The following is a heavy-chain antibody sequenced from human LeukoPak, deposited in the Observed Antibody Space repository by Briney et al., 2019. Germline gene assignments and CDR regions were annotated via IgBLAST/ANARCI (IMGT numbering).Heavy chain of an antibody. V-gene: IGHV5-51*01. D-gene: IGHD3-22*01. CDR2: IYPGDSDT. CDR3: ARLPAPYDSSSFDAFDI. J-gene: IGHJ3*02. Sequence: GESLKISCKGSGYSFTSYWIGWVRQMPGKGLEWMGIIYPGDSDTRYSPSFQGQVTISADKSISTAYLQWSSLKASDTAMYYCARLPAPYDSSSFDAFDIWGQGTMVTVSS. CDR1: GYSFTSYW.